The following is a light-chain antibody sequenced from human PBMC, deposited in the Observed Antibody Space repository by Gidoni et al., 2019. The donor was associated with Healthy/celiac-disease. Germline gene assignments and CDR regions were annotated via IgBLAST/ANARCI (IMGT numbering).Light chain of an antibody. Sequence: VLTQSPPTLSLSPGERATVSCRSIQSVSNFLTWYQQKGGQAPRLLLYDTSLRATGIPTRFSGSGSGTDFTLTIRSLEPEDLGIYYCQQRASWPPTFGQGTRVDIK. V-gene: IGKV3-11*01. CDR3: QQRASWPPT. CDR1: QSVSNF. J-gene: IGKJ1*01. CDR2: DTS.